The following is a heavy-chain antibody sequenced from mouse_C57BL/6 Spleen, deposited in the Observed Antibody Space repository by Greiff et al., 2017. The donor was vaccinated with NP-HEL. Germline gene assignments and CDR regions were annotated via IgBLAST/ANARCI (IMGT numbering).Heavy chain of an antibody. D-gene: IGHD4-1*01. J-gene: IGHJ1*03. CDR2: ISYDGSN. Sequence: EVKLEESGPGLVKPSQSLSLTCSVTGYSITSGYYWNWIRQFPGNILEWMGYISYDGSNNYNPSLKNRISFTRDTSKNQFFRKLNSVTTEDTATYYCARGLSNWDWYFDVWGTGTTVTVSS. CDR1: GYSITSGYY. CDR3: ARGLSNWDWYFDV. V-gene: IGHV3-6*01.